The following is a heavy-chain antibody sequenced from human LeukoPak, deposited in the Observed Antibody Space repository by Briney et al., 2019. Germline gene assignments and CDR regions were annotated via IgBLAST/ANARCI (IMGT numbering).Heavy chain of an antibody. CDR3: ASRYYDILTGYYGPLDY. D-gene: IGHD3-9*01. CDR1: GFTFSSYA. V-gene: IGHV3-23*01. Sequence: PGGSLRLSCAASGFTFSSYAMSWVRQAPGKGLEWVSAISGSGGSTYYADSVKGRFTISRDNSENTLYLQMNSLRAEDTAVYYCASRYYDILTGYYGPLDYWGQGTLVTVSS. J-gene: IGHJ4*02. CDR2: ISGSGGST.